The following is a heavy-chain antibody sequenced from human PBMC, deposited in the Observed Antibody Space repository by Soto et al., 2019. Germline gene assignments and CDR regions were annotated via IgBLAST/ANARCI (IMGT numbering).Heavy chain of an antibody. CDR3: TRGEYYNILTGYYRGAFDV. Sequence: GGSLRLSCAASGFTFSSYTMNWVRQAPGKGLEWISYITSTSNTIYYAASVKGRFTISRDDAQNSLSLQMNSLRDDDTAVYYCTRGEYYNILTGYYRGAFDVWGRGTMVTVSS. D-gene: IGHD3-9*01. V-gene: IGHV3-48*02. J-gene: IGHJ3*01. CDR2: ITSTSNTI. CDR1: GFTFSSYT.